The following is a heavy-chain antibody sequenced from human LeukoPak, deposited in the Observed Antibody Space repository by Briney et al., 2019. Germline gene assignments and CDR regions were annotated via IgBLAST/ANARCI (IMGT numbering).Heavy chain of an antibody. CDR3: ADGSGSCRMGDY. CDR1: GGTFSSYA. D-gene: IGHD3-10*01. Sequence: SVKVSCKASGGTFSSYAISWVRQAPGQGLEWMGRIIPILGIANYAQKFQGRVTTTADKSTSTAYMELSSLRSEDTAVYYCADGSGSCRMGDYWGQGTLVTVSS. V-gene: IGHV1-69*04. J-gene: IGHJ4*02. CDR2: IIPILGIA.